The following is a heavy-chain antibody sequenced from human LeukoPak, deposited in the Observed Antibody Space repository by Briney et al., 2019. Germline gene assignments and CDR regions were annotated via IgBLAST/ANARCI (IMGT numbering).Heavy chain of an antibody. CDR1: GFTFSSYW. V-gene: IGHV3-74*01. CDR3: ASDFWSGYYTPMGVNY. Sequence: GGSLRLSCAASGFTFSSYWMHWVRQAPGKGLVWVSRINSDGSSTSYADSVKGRFTISRDNAKNTLYRQMNSLRAEDTAVYYCASDFWSGYYTPMGVNYWGQGTLVAVSS. CDR2: INSDGSST. J-gene: IGHJ4*02. D-gene: IGHD3-3*01.